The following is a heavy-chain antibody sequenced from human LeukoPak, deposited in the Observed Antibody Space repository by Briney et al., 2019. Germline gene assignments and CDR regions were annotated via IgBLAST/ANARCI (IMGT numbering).Heavy chain of an antibody. D-gene: IGHD6-6*01. Sequence: AASVTVSFKASGYTFTSYYMHWVRQAPGQGLEWMGIINPSGGSTSYAQKFQGRVTMTRDTSTSTVYMEVSSLRSEDTAVYYCGRDTYSTSRPGDYLGQGTLVTVSS. CDR3: GRDTYSTSRPGDY. CDR1: GYTFTSYY. CDR2: INPSGGST. V-gene: IGHV1-46*01. J-gene: IGHJ4*02.